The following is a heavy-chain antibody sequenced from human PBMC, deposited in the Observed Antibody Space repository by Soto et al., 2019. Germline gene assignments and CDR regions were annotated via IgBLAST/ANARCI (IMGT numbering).Heavy chain of an antibody. J-gene: IGHJ4*02. Sequence: GGSLRLSCAASGFNFNNYNLHWVRQAPGKGLEWVAVISYEGSSKYYADSVKGRFTIARDNSKNTLYLQMDGLRVEDTAMYYCARDLSALYDCWGQGTLVTVSS. CDR2: ISYEGSSK. D-gene: IGHD6-6*01. CDR1: GFNFNNYN. V-gene: IGHV3-30-3*01. CDR3: ARDLSALYDC.